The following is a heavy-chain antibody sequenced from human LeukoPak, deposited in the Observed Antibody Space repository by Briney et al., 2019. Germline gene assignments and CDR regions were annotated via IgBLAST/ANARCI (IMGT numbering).Heavy chain of an antibody. V-gene: IGHV3-23*01. Sequence: GGSLRRSCAASGSTFSSYAMTWVRQAPGKGLEWVSAISGSGDSTYYADSVKGRFTISRDNSRNTLYLQMNSLRAGDTAVYYCAKSFRSTSLDYWGQGTLVTVSS. CDR1: GSTFSSYA. D-gene: IGHD2-2*01. J-gene: IGHJ4*02. CDR3: AKSFRSTSLDY. CDR2: ISGSGDST.